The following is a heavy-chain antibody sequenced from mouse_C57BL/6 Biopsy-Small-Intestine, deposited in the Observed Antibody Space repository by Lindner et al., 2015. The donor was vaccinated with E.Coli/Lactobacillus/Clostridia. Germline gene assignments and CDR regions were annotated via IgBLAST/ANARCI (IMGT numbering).Heavy chain of an antibody. CDR3: ARYATSGTFYYFDY. Sequence: VQLQESGGGLVKPGGSLKLSCAASGFTFSDYGMHWVRQVPVKGLEWVAYISGGSTTIYYADTVKGRFTISRDNAKNTLFLQMTSLRSEDTAMYFCARYATSGTFYYFDYWGQGTTLTVSS. D-gene: IGHD1-1*01. J-gene: IGHJ2*01. CDR1: GFTFSDYG. CDR2: ISGGSTTI. V-gene: IGHV5-17*01.